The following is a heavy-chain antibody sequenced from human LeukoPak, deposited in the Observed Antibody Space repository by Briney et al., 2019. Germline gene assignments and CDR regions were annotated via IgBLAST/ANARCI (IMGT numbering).Heavy chain of an antibody. V-gene: IGHV1-69*01. Sequence: GSSVKVSCKASGGTFSSYAISWVRQAPGQGLEWMGGIIPIFGTANYAQKFQGRVTITADESTSTAYMELSSLRSEDTAVYYCARERVRTSSAYYYGSGSYYKGDEGRFDPWGQGTLVTVSS. CDR2: IIPIFGTA. CDR1: GGTFSSYA. J-gene: IGHJ5*02. D-gene: IGHD3-10*01. CDR3: ARERVRTSSAYYYGSGSYYKGDEGRFDP.